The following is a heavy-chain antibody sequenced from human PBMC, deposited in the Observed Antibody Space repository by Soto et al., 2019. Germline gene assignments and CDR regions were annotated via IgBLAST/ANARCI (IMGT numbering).Heavy chain of an antibody. D-gene: IGHD3-9*01. V-gene: IGHV1-69*01. J-gene: IGHJ6*02. Sequence: QVQLVQSGAEVKKPGSSVRVSCKVSGGSFRNYGITWVRQSPGQGLEWMGGIMPVFGTAVYAQKFQGRVTISADELTTTASLELRSLSYDDTAVYFCARARDYDLLTAREYALDVWGQGTTVTV. CDR2: IMPVFGTA. CDR1: GGSFRNYG. CDR3: ARARDYDLLTAREYALDV.